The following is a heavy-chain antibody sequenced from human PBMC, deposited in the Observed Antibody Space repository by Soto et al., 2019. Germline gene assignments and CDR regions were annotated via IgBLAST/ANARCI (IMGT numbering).Heavy chain of an antibody. V-gene: IGHV4-59*01. CDR2: IYYSGST. J-gene: IGHJ6*03. CDR3: ARGLYFDFGRGTYEFYTHV. Sequence: SETLSLPCTVSGGFISSYYWSWIRQPPGKGLEWIGYIYYSGSTNYNPSLKSRVTISVDTSKNQFSLKLSSVTAADTAVYYCARGLYFDFGRGTYEFYTHVLGDATTVTVS. CDR1: GGFISSYY. D-gene: IGHD3-3*01.